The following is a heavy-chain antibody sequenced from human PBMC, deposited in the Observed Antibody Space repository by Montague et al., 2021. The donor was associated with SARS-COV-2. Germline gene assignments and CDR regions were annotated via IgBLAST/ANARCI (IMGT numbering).Heavy chain of an antibody. CDR2: IYYSGST. D-gene: IGHD3-10*01. J-gene: IGHJ2*01. CDR1: GGSISSYY. CDR3: SRASITRVRAGTRWYFDL. V-gene: IGHV4-59*13. Sequence: SETLSLTCTVSGGSISSYYWCWIRQPPGKGLEWIGYIYYSGSTNYNPSLKSRVTISVDTSKNQFSLQLSSVAAADTAGYYCSRASITRVRAGTRWYFDLWGRGTLVTVSS.